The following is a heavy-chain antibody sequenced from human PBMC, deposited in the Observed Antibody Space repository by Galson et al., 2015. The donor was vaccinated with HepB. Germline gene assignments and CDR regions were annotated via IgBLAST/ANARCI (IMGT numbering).Heavy chain of an antibody. CDR1: GFTFSNAW. CDR3: TSTTYYYDSSGYWARDWFDP. Sequence: LRLSCAASGFTFSNAWMNWVRQAPGKGLEWVGRIKSKTDGGTKDYAAPVKGRFTISRDDSKNTLYLQMNSLETEDTAVYYCTSTTYYYDSSGYWARDWFDPWGQGTLVTVSS. D-gene: IGHD3-22*01. V-gene: IGHV3-15*07. J-gene: IGHJ5*02. CDR2: IKSKTDGGTK.